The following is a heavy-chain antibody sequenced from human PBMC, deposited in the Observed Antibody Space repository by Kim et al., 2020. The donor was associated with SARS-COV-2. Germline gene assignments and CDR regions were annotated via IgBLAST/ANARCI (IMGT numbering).Heavy chain of an antibody. D-gene: IGHD3-10*01. Sequence: SETLSLTCTVSGGSISSGGYYWSWIRQHPGKGLEWIGYIYYSGSTYYNPSLKSRVTISVDTSKNQFSLKLSSVTAADTAVYYCARAGYYYGSGSFNAFDIWGQGTMVTVSS. CDR2: IYYSGST. J-gene: IGHJ3*02. V-gene: IGHV4-31*03. CDR3: ARAGYYYGSGSFNAFDI. CDR1: GGSISSGGYY.